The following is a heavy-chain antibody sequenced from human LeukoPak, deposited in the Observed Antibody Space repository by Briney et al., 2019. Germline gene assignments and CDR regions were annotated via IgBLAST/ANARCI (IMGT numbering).Heavy chain of an antibody. CDR1: GGSISSSSYY. Sequence: PSETLSLTCTVSGGSISSSSYYWGWIRQPPGKGLEWIGNIYYSGSTYYNPSLESRVTMSLDTSKNQFSLKLSSVTAADTVVYYCARDENGYVWGSFRAWGQGTLVTVSS. V-gene: IGHV4-39*07. D-gene: IGHD3-16*02. J-gene: IGHJ5*02. CDR3: ARDENGYVWGSFRA. CDR2: IYYSGST.